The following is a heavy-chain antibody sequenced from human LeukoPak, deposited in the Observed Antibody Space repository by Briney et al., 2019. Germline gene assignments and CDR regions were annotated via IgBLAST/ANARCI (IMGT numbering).Heavy chain of an antibody. CDR1: GGSISSSSYY. CDR3: ARQDYWSTGWFDP. V-gene: IGHV4-39*01. Sequence: SETLSLTCTVSGGSISSSSYYWGWIRQPPGKGLEWIGSIYYSGSTYYNPSLKSRVTISVDTSKNQFSLKLSSVTAADTAVYYCARQDYWSTGWFDPWGQGTLVTVSS. J-gene: IGHJ5*02. D-gene: IGHD5/OR15-5a*01. CDR2: IYYSGST.